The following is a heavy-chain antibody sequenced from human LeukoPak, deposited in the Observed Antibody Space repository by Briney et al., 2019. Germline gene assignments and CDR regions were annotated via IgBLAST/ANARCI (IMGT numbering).Heavy chain of an antibody. CDR1: GFTFSSYN. Sequence: SAGSLRLSCAASGFTFSSYNMIWVRQAPGKGLECVSFISITTASIYYADSVKGRFSASRDNAKNSLYLQMNSLRDEDTAVYYCARGEGAIDFWGQGTLVTVSS. CDR2: ISITTASI. D-gene: IGHD3-16*01. CDR3: ARGEGAIDF. J-gene: IGHJ4*02. V-gene: IGHV3-48*02.